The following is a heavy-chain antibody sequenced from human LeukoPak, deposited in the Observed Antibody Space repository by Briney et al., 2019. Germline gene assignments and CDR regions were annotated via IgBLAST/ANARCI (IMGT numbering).Heavy chain of an antibody. V-gene: IGHV1-8*01. CDR1: GYTFTSYG. CDR3: VRVPTPSLNWFDP. CDR2: MNPNSGNT. J-gene: IGHJ5*02. Sequence: ASVKVSCKASGYTFTSYGINWVRQATGQGLEWMGWMNPNSGNTGYAQKFQGRVTMTRNTSISTAYMELSSLRSEDTAVYYCVRVPTPSLNWFDPWGQGTLVTVSS.